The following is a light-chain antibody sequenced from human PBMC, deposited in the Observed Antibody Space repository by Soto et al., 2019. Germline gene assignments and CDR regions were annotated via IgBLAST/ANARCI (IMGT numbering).Light chain of an antibody. V-gene: IGLV1-40*01. CDR1: GSNIGAPYD. CDR2: GRT. Sequence: QSVRTQPPSLSGAPGQRVTISCTGSGSNIGAPYDVHWYQHLPGTAPKLLMYGRTNRPSGVPGRFSGSKSGTSASLAITGLQAEDEADYYCQSYDSSLSGYVFGAGTKLTVL. J-gene: IGLJ1*01. CDR3: QSYDSSLSGYV.